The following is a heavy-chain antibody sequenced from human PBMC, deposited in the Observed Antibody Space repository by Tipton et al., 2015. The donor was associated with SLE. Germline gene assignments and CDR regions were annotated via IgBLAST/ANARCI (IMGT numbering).Heavy chain of an antibody. V-gene: IGHV4-4*08. CDR3: ARGITAANTWFDP. D-gene: IGHD6-13*01. CDR2: IYTTGST. CDR1: GGSITSYY. Sequence: LRLSCNVSGGSITSYYWSWIRQTPGKGLEWIADIYTTGSTTYNPSLKSRVTISLDKSKNQFSLRLSSVTVADTAVYYCARGITAANTWFDPWGQGILVTASS. J-gene: IGHJ5*02.